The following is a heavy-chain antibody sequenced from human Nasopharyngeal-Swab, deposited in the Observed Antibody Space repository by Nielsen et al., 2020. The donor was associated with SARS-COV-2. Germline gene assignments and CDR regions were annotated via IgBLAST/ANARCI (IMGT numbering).Heavy chain of an antibody. V-gene: IGHV3-30*18. Sequence: GGSLRLSCAASGFTFSSYGMHWVRQAPGKGLAWVAVISYDGSNKYYADSVKGRFTISRDNSKNTPCLQMNSLRAEDTAVYYCAKDSDTVDTAVFDYWGQGNLVTVSS. J-gene: IGHJ4*02. CDR2: ISYDGSNK. CDR3: AKDSDTVDTAVFDY. CDR1: GFTFSSYG. D-gene: IGHD5-18*01.